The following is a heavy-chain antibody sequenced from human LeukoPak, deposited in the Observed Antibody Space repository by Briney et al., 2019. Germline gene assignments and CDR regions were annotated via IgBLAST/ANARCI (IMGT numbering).Heavy chain of an antibody. CDR3: ARDLVWGRDAFDI. CDR2: ISGSGGST. J-gene: IGHJ3*02. V-gene: IGHV3-23*01. CDR1: GFTFSSYA. D-gene: IGHD3-16*01. Sequence: GGSLRLSCAASGFTFSSYAMSWVRQAPGKGLEWVSAISGSGGSTYYADSVKGRFTISRDNAKNSLYLQMNSLRAEDTAVYYCARDLVWGRDAFDIWGQGTMVTVSS.